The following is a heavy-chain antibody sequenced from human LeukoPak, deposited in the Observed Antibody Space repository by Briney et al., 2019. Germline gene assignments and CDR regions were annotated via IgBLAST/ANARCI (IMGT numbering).Heavy chain of an antibody. CDR1: GFTFSSYS. CDR2: ISSSSSTI. V-gene: IGHV3-48*01. J-gene: IGHJ2*01. D-gene: IGHD1-14*01. Sequence: PGGSLRLSCAASGFTFSSYSMNWVRQAPGKGLEWVSYISSSSSTIYYADSVKGRFTISRDNAKNSLYLQMNSLRAEDTAVYYCARASGIWYFDLWGRGTLVTVSS. CDR3: ARASGIWYFDL.